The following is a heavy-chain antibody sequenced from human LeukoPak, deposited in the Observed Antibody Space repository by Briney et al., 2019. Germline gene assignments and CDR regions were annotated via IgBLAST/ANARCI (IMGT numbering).Heavy chain of an antibody. CDR3: ARDCRGSSCYWIH. CDR2: ISAYNGNT. CDR1: GYTFTGYH. V-gene: IGHV1-18*04. J-gene: IGHJ4*02. D-gene: IGHD2-15*01. Sequence: GASVKVSCKASGYTFTGYHMHWVRQAPGQGLEWLGYISAYNGNTNYAQKVQGRITMTTDTSTSTAYMEMRSLRSDDTAVYYCARDCRGSSCYWIHWGQGTLVTVSS.